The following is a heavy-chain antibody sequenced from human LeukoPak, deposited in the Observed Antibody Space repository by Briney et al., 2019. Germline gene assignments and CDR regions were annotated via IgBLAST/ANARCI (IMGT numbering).Heavy chain of an antibody. CDR1: GGSISSSSYY. D-gene: IGHD2-21*02. V-gene: IGHV4-39*07. CDR3: ASMAYCGGDCYPI. J-gene: IGHJ4*02. Sequence: SETLSLTCTVSGGSISSSSYYWGWIRQPPGKGLEWIGSIYYSGSTYYNPSLKSRVTISVDTSKNQFSLKLSSVTAEDTAVYYCASMAYCGGDCYPIWGQGTLVTVSS. CDR2: IYYSGST.